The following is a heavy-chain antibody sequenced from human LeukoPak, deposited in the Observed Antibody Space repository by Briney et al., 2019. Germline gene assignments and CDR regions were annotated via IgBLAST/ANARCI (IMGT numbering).Heavy chain of an antibody. V-gene: IGHV4-59*08. CDR3: ARHVDTAMVTGDWFDP. CDR2: IYYSGST. CDR1: GGSISSYY. Sequence: KPSDTLSLTCTASGGSISSYYWSWIRQPPGKGLEWIGYIYYSGSTNSNPSLKSRVTISVDTSKNQFSLKLSSVTAADTAVYYCARHVDTAMVTGDWFDPWGQGTLVTVSS. D-gene: IGHD5-18*01. J-gene: IGHJ5*02.